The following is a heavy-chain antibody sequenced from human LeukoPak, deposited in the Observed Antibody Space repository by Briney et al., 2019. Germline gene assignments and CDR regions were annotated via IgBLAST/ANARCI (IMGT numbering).Heavy chain of an antibody. CDR1: GGSFSGYY. CDR3: ATNQGESGGDY. J-gene: IGHJ4*02. V-gene: IGHV4-34*01. CDR2: INHSGST. D-gene: IGHD3-16*01. Sequence: SETLSLTCAVYGGSFSGYYWSWIRQPPGKGLEWIGEINHSGSTNYNPSLKSRVTISVDTSKNQFSLKLSSVTAADTAVYYCATNQGESGGDYWGQGTLVTVSS.